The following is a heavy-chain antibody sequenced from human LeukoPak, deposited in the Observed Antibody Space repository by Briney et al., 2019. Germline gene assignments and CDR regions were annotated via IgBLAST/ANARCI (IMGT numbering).Heavy chain of an antibody. CDR1: GGSFSGYY. V-gene: IGHV4-34*01. CDR3: ARGLVVVPAAIGSWFDP. D-gene: IGHD2-2*02. Sequence: SETLSLTCAVYGGSFSGYYWSWIRQPPGKGLEWIGEINHSGSTNYNPSLKSRVTISVDTSKNQFSLKLSSVTAADTAVYYCARGLVVVPAAIGSWFDPWGQGTLVTVSS. CDR2: INHSGST. J-gene: IGHJ5*02.